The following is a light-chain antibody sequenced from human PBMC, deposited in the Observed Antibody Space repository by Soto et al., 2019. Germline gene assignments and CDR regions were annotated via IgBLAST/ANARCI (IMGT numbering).Light chain of an antibody. Sequence: QSVLTQPPSASGTPGQTVTISCSGSSSNIGSNSVYWYQQLPGTAPKLLIHSSNQRPSGVPDRCSGSKSGTSASLAVSGLRSEDEADYYCSAWDDSLRGPVFGTGTKVTV. V-gene: IGLV1-47*02. J-gene: IGLJ1*01. CDR3: SAWDDSLRGPV. CDR2: SSN. CDR1: SSNIGSNS.